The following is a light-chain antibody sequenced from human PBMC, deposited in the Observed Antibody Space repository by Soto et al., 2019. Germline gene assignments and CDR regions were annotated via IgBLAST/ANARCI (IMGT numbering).Light chain of an antibody. CDR1: QTLLHSNGYNY. V-gene: IGKV2-28*01. CDR2: LGS. J-gene: IGKJ2*01. CDR3: MQGLRPMYT. Sequence: IAMTQSPLSLPVTPGEPASISCRSSQTLLHSNGYNYLDWYLQKPGQSPQLLIYLGSNRASGVPDRFSGSGSGTDFTLKISGVEAEDVGVFYCMQGLRPMYTFGQGTKLEIK.